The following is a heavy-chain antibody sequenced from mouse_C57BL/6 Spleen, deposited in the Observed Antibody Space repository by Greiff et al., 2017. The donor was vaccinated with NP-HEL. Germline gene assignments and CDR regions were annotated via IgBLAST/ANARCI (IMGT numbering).Heavy chain of an antibody. Sequence: EVKVEESGPGLVKPSQSLSLTCSVTGYSITSGYYWNWIRQFPGNKLEWMGYISYDGSNNYNPSLKNRISITRDTSKNQFFLKLNSVTTEDTATYYCASYDYDDAMDYWGQGTSVTVSS. CDR1: GYSITSGYY. D-gene: IGHD2-4*01. CDR3: ASYDYDDAMDY. CDR2: ISYDGSN. J-gene: IGHJ4*01. V-gene: IGHV3-6*01.